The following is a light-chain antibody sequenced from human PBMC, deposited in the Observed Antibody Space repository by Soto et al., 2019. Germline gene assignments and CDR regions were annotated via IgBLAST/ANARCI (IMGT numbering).Light chain of an antibody. CDR3: HQYSSYFRR. J-gene: IGKJ1*01. Sequence: DIRMTQYPSSMCASXEDRVIISCRASWSISNRLNWYQQKTGXAPKLLXSDASTLQNGVQSRFSGNGSATEFTLTIKNLQPVDFTTYYCHQYSSYFRRFGQGTKVDI. CDR1: WSISNR. V-gene: IGKV1-5*01. CDR2: DAS.